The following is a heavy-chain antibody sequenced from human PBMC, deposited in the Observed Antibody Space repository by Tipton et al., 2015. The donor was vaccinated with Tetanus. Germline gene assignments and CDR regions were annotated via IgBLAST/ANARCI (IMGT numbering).Heavy chain of an antibody. CDR1: RFTFSSYG. CDR3: ARIRTGHYTDFDC. Sequence: SLRLSCAASRFTFSSYGMHWVRQAPGKGLEWVANIKQDGSEKYYVDSVKGRFTISRDNAKNSLYLQMNSLRAEDTAVYYCARIRTGHYTDFDCWGLGTLVTVSS. V-gene: IGHV3-7*01. CDR2: IKQDGSEK. D-gene: IGHD4-11*01. J-gene: IGHJ4*02.